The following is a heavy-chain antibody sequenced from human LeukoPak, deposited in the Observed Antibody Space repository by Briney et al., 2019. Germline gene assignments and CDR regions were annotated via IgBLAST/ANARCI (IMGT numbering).Heavy chain of an antibody. CDR2: ISSSGSTI. Sequence: GGSLRLSCAASGFTFSNYEMNWVRQAPGRGLEWISHISSSGSTIYYAESVKGRFTISRDNAKNSLYLQMNSLRAEDMAVYYCARAGQYGDYFEYWGQGSLVTVSS. CDR3: ARAGQYGDYFEY. CDR1: GFTFSNYE. J-gene: IGHJ4*02. V-gene: IGHV3-48*03. D-gene: IGHD2-2*01.